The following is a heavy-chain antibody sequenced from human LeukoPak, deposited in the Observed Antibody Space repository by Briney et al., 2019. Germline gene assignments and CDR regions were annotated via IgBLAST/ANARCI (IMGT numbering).Heavy chain of an antibody. D-gene: IGHD5-18*01. J-gene: IGHJ6*04. CDR3: ARGVHRGYRYGYPSPPVYGMDV. CDR1: GGSFSGYY. CDR2: INHSGST. V-gene: IGHV4-34*01. Sequence: SETLSLTCAVYGGSFSGYYWRWLRQPPGKGLEWVGEINHSGSTNYNPSLKRRVTISVDTSKTQFSLQLSSVTAADTAVYYCARGVHRGYRYGYPSPPVYGMDVWGKGTTVTVSS.